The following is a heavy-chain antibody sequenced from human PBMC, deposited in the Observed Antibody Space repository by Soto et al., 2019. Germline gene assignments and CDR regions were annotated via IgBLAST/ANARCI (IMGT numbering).Heavy chain of an antibody. V-gene: IGHV4-39*01. CDR1: GDSIISSDFY. CDR3: ARHSLALRKNNWFDP. Sequence: SETLSLTCTVSGDSIISSDFYWGWVRQPPGKGLEWIGSVFYLGSSYYNPSLKSRVTMSVDTSKNQFSLRLRSVTAADTALYFCARHSLALRKNNWFDPWGQGIMVTVSS. D-gene: IGHD3-3*02. J-gene: IGHJ5*02. CDR2: VFYLGSS.